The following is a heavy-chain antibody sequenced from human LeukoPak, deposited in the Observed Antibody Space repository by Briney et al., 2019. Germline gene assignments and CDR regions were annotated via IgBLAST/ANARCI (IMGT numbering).Heavy chain of an antibody. CDR1: GGSISSYY. D-gene: IGHD3-22*01. Sequence: SETLSLTCTVSGGSISSYYWSWVRQPPGKGLEWIGYIYHTGSTKYNPSLKSQVTISVDTSKNQFSLKLSSVTAADTAVYYCARQYYYESSGFWYWGQGTLVTVSS. V-gene: IGHV4-59*01. J-gene: IGHJ4*02. CDR2: IYHTGST. CDR3: ARQYYYESSGFWY.